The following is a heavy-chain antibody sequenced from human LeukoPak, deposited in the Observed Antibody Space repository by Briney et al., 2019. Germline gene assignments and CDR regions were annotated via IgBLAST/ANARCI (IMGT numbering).Heavy chain of an antibody. CDR2: IRYDGSNK. J-gene: IGHJ4*02. CDR3: AKDGPYYYGSGSSRPFDY. CDR1: GFTFSSYG. Sequence: PGGSLRLSCAASGFTFSSYGMHWVRQAPGKGLEWVAFIRYDGSNKYYADSVKGRFTISRDNSKNTLYLQMNSLRAEDTAVYYCAKDGPYYYGSGSSRPFDYWGQGTLVTVSS. D-gene: IGHD3-10*01. V-gene: IGHV3-30*02.